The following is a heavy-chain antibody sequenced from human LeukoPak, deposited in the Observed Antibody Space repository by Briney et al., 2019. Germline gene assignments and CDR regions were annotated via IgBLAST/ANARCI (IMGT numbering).Heavy chain of an antibody. V-gene: IGHV4-59*01. CDR2: IYYSGST. CDR3: ARVGPYYYYMDV. J-gene: IGHJ6*03. CDR1: GGSISSYY. Sequence: KASETLSLTCTVSGGSISSYYWSWIRQPPGKGLEWIGYIYYSGSTNYNPSLKSRVTISVDTSKNQFSLKLSSVTAADTAGYYCARVGPYYYYMDVWGKGTTVTVSS.